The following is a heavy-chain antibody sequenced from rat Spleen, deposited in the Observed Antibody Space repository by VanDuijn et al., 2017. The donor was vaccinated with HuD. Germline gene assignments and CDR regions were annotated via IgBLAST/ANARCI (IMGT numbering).Heavy chain of an antibody. J-gene: IGHJ3*01. Sequence: EVQLVESGGGSVQPGMSLKLSCAASGFTFSDYGMAWVLQAPTKGLEWVASISYDGGSTYYRDSVKGRFTISRDNAKSTLYLQMESLRSEDTATYYCAKDLDYSGDNWFGYWGQGTLVTVSS. CDR1: GFTFSDYG. V-gene: IGHV5-20*01. CDR2: ISYDGGST. D-gene: IGHD1-1*01. CDR3: AKDLDYSGDNWFGY.